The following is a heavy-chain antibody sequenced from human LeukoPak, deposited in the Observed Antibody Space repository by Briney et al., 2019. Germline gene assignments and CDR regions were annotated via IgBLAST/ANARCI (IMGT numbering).Heavy chain of an antibody. J-gene: IGHJ4*02. CDR1: GFTFSSYA. Sequence: GGSLRLSCAASGFTFSSYAMSWVRQAPGKGLEWVSAISGSGGSTYYADSVKGRFTISRDNSKNTLYLQMNSLRAEDTAVCYCAKDLYYYDSSGYLSYFDYWGQGTLVTVSS. D-gene: IGHD3-22*01. CDR2: ISGSGGST. CDR3: AKDLYYYDSSGYLSYFDY. V-gene: IGHV3-23*01.